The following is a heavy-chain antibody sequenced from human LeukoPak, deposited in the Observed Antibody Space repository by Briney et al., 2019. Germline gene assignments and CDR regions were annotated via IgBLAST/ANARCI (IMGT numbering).Heavy chain of an antibody. J-gene: IGHJ4*02. CDR3: ARGGHSSMALDY. CDR2: IYYSGST. Sequence: SETLSLTCTVSGGSISSYHWSWIRQPPGKGLEWIGYIYYSGSTNYNPSLKSRVTISVDTSKNQFSLKLSSVTAADTAVYYCARGGHSSMALDYWGQGTLVTVSP. CDR1: GGSISSYH. D-gene: IGHD2/OR15-2a*01. V-gene: IGHV4-59*01.